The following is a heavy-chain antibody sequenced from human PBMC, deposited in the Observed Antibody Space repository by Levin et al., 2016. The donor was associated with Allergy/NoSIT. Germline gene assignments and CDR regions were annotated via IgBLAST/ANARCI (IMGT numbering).Heavy chain of an antibody. V-gene: IGHV3-30*18. CDR3: AKGVGSGYYLGSS. CDR2: ISYDGSNK. J-gene: IGHJ5*02. Sequence: WIRQPPGKGLEWVSVISYDGSNKYYADSVKGRFTISRDNSKNTLYLQMNSLRTEDTAVYYCAKGVGSGYYLGSSWGQGTLVTVSS. D-gene: IGHD3-22*01.